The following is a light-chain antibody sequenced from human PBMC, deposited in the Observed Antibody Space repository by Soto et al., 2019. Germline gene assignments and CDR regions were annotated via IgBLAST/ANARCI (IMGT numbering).Light chain of an antibody. J-gene: IGKJ1*01. V-gene: IGKV2-24*01. CDR2: KVS. CDR1: QSLVHSDGNTY. Sequence: EIVMTQTPLSSPVTLGQAASISCRSSQSLVHSDGNTYLSWFQQRPGQPPRLLIYKVSDRFSGGPEGFSGSGAGTDFTLTISRVEAEDVGVYYCMQATQSSWTFGQGTKVEIK. CDR3: MQATQSSWT.